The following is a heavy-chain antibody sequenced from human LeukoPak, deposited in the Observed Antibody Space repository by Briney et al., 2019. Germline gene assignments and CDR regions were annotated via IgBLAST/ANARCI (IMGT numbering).Heavy chain of an antibody. D-gene: IGHD6-13*01. V-gene: IGHV3-9*01. CDR1: GFTFSSYA. Sequence: GGSLRLSCAASGFTFSSYAMHWVRQAPGKGLEWVSGISWNSGSIGYADSVKGRFTISRDNAKNSLYLQMNSLRAEDTALYYCAKDIDLYSSSWYGAFDIWGQGTMVTVSS. J-gene: IGHJ3*02. CDR2: ISWNSGSI. CDR3: AKDIDLYSSSWYGAFDI.